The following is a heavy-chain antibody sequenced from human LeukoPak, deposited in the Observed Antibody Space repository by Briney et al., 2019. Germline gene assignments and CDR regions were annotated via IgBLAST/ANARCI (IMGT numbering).Heavy chain of an antibody. Sequence: ASVKVSCKASGYTFTNYGISYVRQAPGQGLEWMGWISGYNANTNYVQKFQGRVTMTTDTSTHTAYMELRSLRSDDTAVYYCANTYALGNYYKGGFDPWGQGTLVTVSS. CDR3: ANTYALGNYYKGGFDP. V-gene: IGHV1-18*01. D-gene: IGHD3-10*01. J-gene: IGHJ5*02. CDR2: ISGYNANT. CDR1: GYTFTNYG.